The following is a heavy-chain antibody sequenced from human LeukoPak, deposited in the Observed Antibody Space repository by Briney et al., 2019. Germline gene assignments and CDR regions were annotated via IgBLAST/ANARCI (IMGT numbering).Heavy chain of an antibody. D-gene: IGHD4-23*01. CDR1: GGSFSGYY. CDR3: ARAPTNYGGNSVDY. CDR2: IYYSGST. Sequence: SETLSLTCAVYGGSFSGYYWSWIRQPPGKGLEWIGYIYYSGSTNYNPSLKSRVTISVDTSKNQFSLKLSSVTAADTAVYYCARAPTNYGGNSVDYWGQGTLVTASS. V-gene: IGHV4-59*01. J-gene: IGHJ4*02.